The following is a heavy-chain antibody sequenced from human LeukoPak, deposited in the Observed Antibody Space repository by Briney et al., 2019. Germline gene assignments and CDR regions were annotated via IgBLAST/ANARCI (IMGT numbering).Heavy chain of an antibody. CDR3: AKAPNQLLSEYFQH. V-gene: IGHV3-30*02. J-gene: IGHJ1*01. Sequence: GGSLRLSCAGSGFTFSHYGMHWVRQAPGKGLEWVAGIQYDGSKTYYGDSVKGRFSISRDNSKNTLYLQMNSLRAEDTAVYYCAKAPNQLLSEYFQHWGQGTLVTVSS. D-gene: IGHD2-2*01. CDR1: GFTFSHYG. CDR2: IQYDGSKT.